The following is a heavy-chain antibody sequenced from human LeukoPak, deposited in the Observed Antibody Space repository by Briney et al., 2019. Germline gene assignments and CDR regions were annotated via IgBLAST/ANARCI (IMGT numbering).Heavy chain of an antibody. CDR3: ARGAVVTYGMDV. CDR1: GYTFTGYY. CDR2: INPNSGGT. Sequence: ASVKVSYKASGYTFTGYYMHWVRQAPGQGLEWMGWINPNSGGTNYAQKFQGRVTMTRDTSISTAYMELSRLRSDDTAVYYCARGAVVTYGMDVWGQGTTVTVSS. J-gene: IGHJ6*02. V-gene: IGHV1-2*02. D-gene: IGHD6-19*01.